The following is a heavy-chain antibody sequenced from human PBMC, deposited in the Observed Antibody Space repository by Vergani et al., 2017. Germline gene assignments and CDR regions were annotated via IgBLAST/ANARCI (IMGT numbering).Heavy chain of an antibody. CDR2: ISGSGGNT. CDR1: GFTFSSYA. J-gene: IGHJ4*02. CDR3: AKDLDRDSSGRFDF. V-gene: IGHV3-23*01. D-gene: IGHD6-19*01. Sequence: EVQLLESGGGLVQPGGSLRLSCAASGFTFSSYAMSWVRQVPGKGLEWVSGISGSGGNTYYGNSVKGRFTISRDNSKNTLYLHMTFLRAEDTAIYYCAKDLDRDSSGRFDFWGRGTLVTVSS.